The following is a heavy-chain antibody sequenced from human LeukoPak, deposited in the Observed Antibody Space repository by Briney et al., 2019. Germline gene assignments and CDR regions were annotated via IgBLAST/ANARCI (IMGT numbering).Heavy chain of an antibody. D-gene: IGHD6-13*01. CDR3: ARAHPLRPYGSSWVDY. V-gene: IGHV4-34*01. CDR1: GGSFSGYY. CDR2: INHSGST. Sequence: SETLSLTCAVYGGSFSGYYWSWIRQPPGKGLEWIGEINHSGSTNYNPSLKSRVTISVDTSKNQFSLKLSSVTAADTAVYYCARAHPLRPYGSSWVDYWGQGTLVTVSS. J-gene: IGHJ4*02.